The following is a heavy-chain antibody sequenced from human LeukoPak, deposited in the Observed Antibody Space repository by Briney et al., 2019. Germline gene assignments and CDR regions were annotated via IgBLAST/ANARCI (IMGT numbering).Heavy chain of an antibody. Sequence: GGSLRLSCAASGFTFSSYSMNWVRQAPGKGLEWVSSISSSSSYIYYADSVKGRFTISRDNAKNSLYLQMNSLRAEDTAVYYCAKGTYSAYNSGCAYWGQGTLVTVSS. CDR1: GFTFSSYS. CDR2: ISSSSSYI. CDR3: AKGTYSAYNSGCAY. J-gene: IGHJ4*02. V-gene: IGHV3-21*01. D-gene: IGHD5-24*01.